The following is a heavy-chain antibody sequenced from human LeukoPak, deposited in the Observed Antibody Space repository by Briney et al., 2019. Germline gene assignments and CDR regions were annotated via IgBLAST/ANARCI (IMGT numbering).Heavy chain of an antibody. CDR3: ARDPMGSSAFDI. CDR1: GYTFTSYG. D-gene: IGHD3-10*01. CDR2: INPNSGGT. V-gene: IGHV1-2*02. Sequence: GASVKVSCKASGYTFTSYGISWVRQAPGQGLEWMGWINPNSGGTNYAQKFQGRVTMTRDTSISTAYMELSRLRSDDTAVYYCARDPMGSSAFDIWGQGTMVTVSS. J-gene: IGHJ3*02.